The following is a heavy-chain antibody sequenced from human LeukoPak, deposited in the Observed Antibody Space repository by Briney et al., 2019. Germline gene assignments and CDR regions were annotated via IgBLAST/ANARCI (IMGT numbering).Heavy chain of an antibody. CDR2: IYYSGST. J-gene: IGHJ4*02. CDR3: ARALGVTLDY. CDR1: GGSISSYY. D-gene: IGHD2-21*02. Sequence: SETLSLTCTVSGGSISSYYWSWIRQPPGKGLEWIGYIYYSGSTNYNPSLKSRVTISVDTSKNQFPLKLSSVTAADTAVYYCARALGVTLDYWGQGTLVTVSS. V-gene: IGHV4-59*08.